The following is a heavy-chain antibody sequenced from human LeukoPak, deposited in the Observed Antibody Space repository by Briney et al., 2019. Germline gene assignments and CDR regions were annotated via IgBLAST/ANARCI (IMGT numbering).Heavy chain of an antibody. V-gene: IGHV3-30*18. D-gene: IGHD6-13*01. CDR1: GFTFSSYG. J-gene: IGHJ4*02. CDR3: AKDYRRYSSSPNYFDY. Sequence: GRSLRLSCAASGFTFSSYGMHWVRQAPGKGLEWVAVISYDGSNKYYADSVKGRFTISRDNSKNTLYLQMNSLRAEDTAVYYCAKDYRRYSSSPNYFDYWGQGTLVTVSS. CDR2: ISYDGSNK.